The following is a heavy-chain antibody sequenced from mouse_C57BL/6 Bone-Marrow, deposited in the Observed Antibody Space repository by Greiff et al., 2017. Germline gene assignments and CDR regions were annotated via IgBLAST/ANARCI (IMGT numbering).Heavy chain of an antibody. Sequence: QVQLQQSGPELVKPGASVKLSCKASGYTFTSYDINWVKQRPGQGLEWIGWIYPRDGSTKYNEKFKGKATLTVDTSSSTAYMELHSLTSEVSAVYFCARGGWLLEDYCAMDYWGQGTSATVSS. CDR1: GYTFTSYD. J-gene: IGHJ4*01. D-gene: IGHD2-3*01. V-gene: IGHV1-85*01. CDR2: IYPRDGST. CDR3: ARGGWLLEDYCAMDY.